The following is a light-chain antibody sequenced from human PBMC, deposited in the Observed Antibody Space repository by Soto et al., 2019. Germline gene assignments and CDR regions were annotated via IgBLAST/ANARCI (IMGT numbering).Light chain of an antibody. CDR1: SSNIGAGYD. V-gene: IGLV1-40*01. J-gene: IGLJ1*01. CDR3: QSYDSTLSARYV. CDR2: GNT. Sequence: QSVLTRPPSVSGAPGQRVTISCTGSSSNIGAGYDVHWYQQRPGTAPKLLIFGNTNRPSGVPDRFSGSKSGTSASLAITGLQAEDEGDYYCQSYDSTLSARYVFGTGTKVTVL.